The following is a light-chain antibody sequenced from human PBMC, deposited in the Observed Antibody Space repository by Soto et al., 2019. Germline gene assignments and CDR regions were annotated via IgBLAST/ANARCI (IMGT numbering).Light chain of an antibody. CDR2: NNN. CDR3: AAWDDSLDGFYV. V-gene: IGLV1-44*01. Sequence: QSALTQPPSASGTPGQGVTISCSGSSSNIGTNTVNWYLQLPGTAPKLLMYNNNQRPSGVPERFSGSKSGTSASLAIGGLQSEDEADYYCAAWDDSLDGFYVFGPGTKVTVL. CDR1: SSNIGTNT. J-gene: IGLJ1*01.